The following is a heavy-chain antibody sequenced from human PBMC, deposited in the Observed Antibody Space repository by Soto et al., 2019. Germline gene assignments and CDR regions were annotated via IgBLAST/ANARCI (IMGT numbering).Heavy chain of an antibody. Sequence: SETLSLTCTVSGGSISSSSYYWGWIRQPPGKGLEWIGSIYYSGSTYYNPSLKSRVTISVDTSKNQFSLKLSSVTAADTAVYYCASSGRSEDYWGQGTLVTSPQ. CDR3: ASSGRSEDY. J-gene: IGHJ4*02. CDR1: GGSISSSSYY. D-gene: IGHD3-10*01. V-gene: IGHV4-39*01. CDR2: IYYSGST.